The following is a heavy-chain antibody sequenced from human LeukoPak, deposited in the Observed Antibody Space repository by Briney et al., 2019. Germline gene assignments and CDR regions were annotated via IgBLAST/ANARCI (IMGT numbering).Heavy chain of an antibody. Sequence: GRSLRLSCAASGFTFSSYAMHWVRQAPGKGLEWVAVISYDGSNKYYADSVKGRFTISRDNSKNTLYLQMNSLRAEDTAVYYCARADTAMVTTHFDYWGQGTLVTVSS. V-gene: IGHV3-30-3*01. CDR1: GFTFSSYA. J-gene: IGHJ4*02. D-gene: IGHD5-18*01. CDR2: ISYDGSNK. CDR3: ARADTAMVTTHFDY.